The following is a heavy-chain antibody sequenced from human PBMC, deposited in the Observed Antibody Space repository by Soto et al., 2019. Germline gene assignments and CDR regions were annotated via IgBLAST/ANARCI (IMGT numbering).Heavy chain of an antibody. CDR2: VTGSGSSS. D-gene: IGHD2-8*01. CDR1: GFIFSGYG. V-gene: IGHV3-23*01. Sequence: GGSLRLSCAASGFIFSGYGMHWVRQAPGKGLEWVSTVTGSGSSSYYADSVRGRFSTSRDNSKNTLYLEMNSLRAEDTAVYYCAKGYCTNGVCYFDYWGQGTLVTVSS. J-gene: IGHJ4*02. CDR3: AKGYCTNGVCYFDY.